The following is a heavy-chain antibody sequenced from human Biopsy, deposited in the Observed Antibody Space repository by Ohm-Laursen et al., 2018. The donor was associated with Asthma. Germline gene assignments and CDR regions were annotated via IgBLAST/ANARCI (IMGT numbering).Heavy chain of an antibody. J-gene: IGHJ5*02. CDR3: ARAGQCSSTSCYNPGWFEP. CDR1: GGSFSGYY. V-gene: IGHV4-34*01. D-gene: IGHD2-2*01. CDR2: INHRGST. Sequence: SDTLSLTCSVYGGSFSGYYWSWIRQPPGKGLEWIGEINHRGSTNYNPSLKSRVTISVDTSKNQFSLKLSSVTAADTAVYYCARAGQCSSTSCYNPGWFEPWGQGTLVTVSS.